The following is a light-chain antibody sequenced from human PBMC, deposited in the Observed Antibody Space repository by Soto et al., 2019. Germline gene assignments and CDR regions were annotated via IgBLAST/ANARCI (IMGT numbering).Light chain of an antibody. Sequence: DIVLAQSPATPSLTPGERATLSCRASQSVSSYLAWYQQKPGQAPRLLIYDASNRATGIPARFSGSGSGTDFTLTISSLEPEDFAVYYRQQRSNWYTFGQGTRLEIK. J-gene: IGKJ5*01. CDR1: QSVSSY. CDR2: DAS. CDR3: QQRSNWYT. V-gene: IGKV3-11*01.